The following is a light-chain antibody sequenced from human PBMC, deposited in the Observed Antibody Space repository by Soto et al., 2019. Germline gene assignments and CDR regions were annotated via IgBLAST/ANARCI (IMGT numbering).Light chain of an antibody. Sequence: ETVLTQSPDTLSLSPGERATLSCRASRSVSTYLAWYQQRPGQAPRLLLYDASNRAAGIPARFSGSGSGTDFTLTISSLEPEDSAVYYCQQCTNWPTFGQGTKVEIK. CDR1: RSVSTY. V-gene: IGKV3-11*01. J-gene: IGKJ1*01. CDR3: QQCTNWPT. CDR2: DAS.